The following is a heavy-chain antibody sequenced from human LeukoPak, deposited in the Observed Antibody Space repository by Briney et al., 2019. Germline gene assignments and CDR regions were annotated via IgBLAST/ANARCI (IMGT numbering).Heavy chain of an antibody. CDR3: ARTIHYSSGWSPTYYSDY. J-gene: IGHJ4*02. Sequence: SETLSLTCTVPGVSINSLYWSWIRQPPGKGLEWIEDFYNRGSTNYKPSLNSRVTISVDTSKSQLSLKLTSVTAADTAVYYCARTIHYSSGWSPTYYSDYWGQGTLVTVSS. CDR1: GVSINSLY. V-gene: IGHV4-59*11. D-gene: IGHD6-19*01. CDR2: FYNRGST.